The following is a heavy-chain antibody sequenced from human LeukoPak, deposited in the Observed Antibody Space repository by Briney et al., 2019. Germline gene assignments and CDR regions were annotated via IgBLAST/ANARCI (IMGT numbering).Heavy chain of an antibody. J-gene: IGHJ5*02. Sequence: GASVKVSCKASGGTFSSYAISWVRQAPGQGLEWTGGIIPIFGTANYAQKFQGRVTITADESTSTAYMELSSLRSEDTAVYYCARETAYSSSWFDPWGQGTLVTVSS. CDR2: IIPIFGTA. CDR1: GGTFSSYA. V-gene: IGHV1-69*13. D-gene: IGHD6-13*01. CDR3: ARETAYSSSWFDP.